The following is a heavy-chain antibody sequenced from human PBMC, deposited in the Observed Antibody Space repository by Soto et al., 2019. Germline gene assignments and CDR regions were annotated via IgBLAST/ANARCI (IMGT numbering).Heavy chain of an antibody. CDR2: ISGSGGST. CDR3: AKDLYSYGYASLDY. V-gene: IGHV3-23*01. J-gene: IGHJ4*02. CDR1: GFTFSSYA. D-gene: IGHD5-18*01. Sequence: PGGSLTLSCAASGFTFSSYAMSWVRQAPGKGLEWVSAISGSGGSTYDADSVKGRFTISRDNSKNTLYLQMNSLRAEDTAVYYCAKDLYSYGYASLDYWGQGTLVTVSS.